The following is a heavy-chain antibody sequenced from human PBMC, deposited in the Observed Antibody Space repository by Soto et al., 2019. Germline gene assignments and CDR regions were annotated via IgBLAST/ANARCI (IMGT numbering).Heavy chain of an antibody. D-gene: IGHD5-12*01. CDR3: AKDLSGYPPYYYYGMDV. Sequence: GGSLILSCAASGFTFSSYAMSWVRQAPGKGLEWVSAISGSGGSTYYADSVKGRFTISRDNSKNTLYLQMNSLRAEDTAVYYCAKDLSGYPPYYYYGMDVWGQGTTVTVSS. CDR1: GFTFSSYA. J-gene: IGHJ6*02. V-gene: IGHV3-23*01. CDR2: ISGSGGST.